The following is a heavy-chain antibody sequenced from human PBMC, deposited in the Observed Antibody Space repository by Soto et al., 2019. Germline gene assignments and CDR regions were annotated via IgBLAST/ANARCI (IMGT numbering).Heavy chain of an antibody. J-gene: IGHJ4*02. Sequence: SETLSLTCAVSGGSISTSRYFWGWIRRPPGKGLEWIGSIYYSGSTYYNPSLRTRVTISVDRSKNQFSLKVSSVTAADTAVYYCATLAYGSSRSVGYWGQGTLVTVSS. V-gene: IGHV4-39*01. CDR3: ATLAYGSSRSVGY. CDR2: IYYSGST. CDR1: GGSISTSRYF. D-gene: IGHD6-6*01.